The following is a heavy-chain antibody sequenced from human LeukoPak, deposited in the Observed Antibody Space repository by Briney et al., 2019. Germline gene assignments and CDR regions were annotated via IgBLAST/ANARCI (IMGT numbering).Heavy chain of an antibody. D-gene: IGHD6-25*01. V-gene: IGHV1-69*05. J-gene: IGHJ4*02. CDR1: GGTFRHYA. CDR3: ARQVVAAGFDD. CDR2: IIPIFDSP. Sequence: SVKVSCKASGGTFRHYAISWVRLAPGQGLEWMGGIIPIFDSPTYGQKFQDRVTMTTDESTSTAYLELSSLTSDDTAVYYCARQVVAAGFDDWGRGTLVTVSS.